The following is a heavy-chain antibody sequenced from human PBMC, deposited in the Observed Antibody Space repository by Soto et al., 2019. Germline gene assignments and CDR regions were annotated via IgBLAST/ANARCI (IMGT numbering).Heavy chain of an antibody. CDR2: INSDGSIT. V-gene: IGHV3-74*01. Sequence: GGSLRLSCVGSGFTFSSHWMHWVRQAPEKGLVWVSRINSDGSITTSADSVMGRFTISRDNAKNTLYLQMNNLRADDTAVYYCARTTYSGSRFDYWGQGTLVTVSS. CDR3: ARTTYSGSRFDY. D-gene: IGHD1-26*01. J-gene: IGHJ4*02. CDR1: GFTFSSHW.